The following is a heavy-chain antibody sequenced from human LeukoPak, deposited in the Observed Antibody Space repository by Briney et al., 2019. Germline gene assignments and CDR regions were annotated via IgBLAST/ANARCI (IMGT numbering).Heavy chain of an antibody. CDR1: GFTFSGYA. J-gene: IGHJ1*01. Sequence: GGSLRLSCAASGFTFSGYAMHWVRQAPGKGLEWVAVISYDGSNKYYADSVKGRFTISRDNSKNTLYLQMNSLRAEDTAVYYCARGVRAAAGTPPEYFQHWGQGTLVTVSS. D-gene: IGHD6-13*01. V-gene: IGHV3-30*04. CDR2: ISYDGSNK. CDR3: ARGVRAAAGTPPEYFQH.